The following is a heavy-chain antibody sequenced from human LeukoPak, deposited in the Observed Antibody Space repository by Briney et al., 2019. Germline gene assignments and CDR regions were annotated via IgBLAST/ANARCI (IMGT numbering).Heavy chain of an antibody. J-gene: IGHJ4*02. D-gene: IGHD6-13*01. CDR1: SVNLLRYE. Sequence: GGSMKLPFAASSVNLLRYEVDGVRQAPGKGLEWVSYISSSDSTKYYADSVKGRFTISRDNAKSSLYLQMSMITYDETAVYNCARTLPSSLYFFDYWGQGTLVTVSS. CDR2: ISSSDSTK. CDR3: ARTLPSSLYFFDY. V-gene: IGHV3-48*03.